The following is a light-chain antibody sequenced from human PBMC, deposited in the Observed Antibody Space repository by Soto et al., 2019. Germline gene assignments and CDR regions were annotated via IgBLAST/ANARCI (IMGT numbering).Light chain of an antibody. CDR3: QQLSNSLMST. CDR2: GAY. CDR1: HSISSF. V-gene: IGKV1-39*01. J-gene: IGKJ2*01. Sequence: DFQLTQSPSSLSASVGDRVTITCRASHSISSFLNWYQQKPGKAPRLLIYGAYSLQRGVPSRFSGSGSGTEFTLTISSLQPEDFATYYCQQLSNSLMSTFGQGTHLEIK.